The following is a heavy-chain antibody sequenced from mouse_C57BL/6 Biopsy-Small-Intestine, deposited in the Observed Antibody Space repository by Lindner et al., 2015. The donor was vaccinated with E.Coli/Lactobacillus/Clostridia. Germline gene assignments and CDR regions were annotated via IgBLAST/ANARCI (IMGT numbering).Heavy chain of an antibody. J-gene: IGHJ1*01. CDR3: ARERDVGGWFFYGMDV. V-gene: IGHV1-53*01. D-gene: IGHD1-1*01. Sequence: SVKVSCKASGGTFASSAVSWVRQAPGQGLEWMARIIPTLRVKTYAQRFQGRVTLTADESTTTAYMDLSSLRSEDTAVYYCARERDVGGWFFYGMDVWGQGSTVTVSS. CDR1: GGTFASSA. CDR2: IIPTLRVK.